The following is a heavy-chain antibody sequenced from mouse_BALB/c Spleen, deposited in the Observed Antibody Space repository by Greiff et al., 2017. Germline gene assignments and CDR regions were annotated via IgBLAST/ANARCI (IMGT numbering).Heavy chain of an antibody. Sequence: EVKVVESGGGLVQPGGSLRLSCATSGFTFTDYYMSWVRQPPGKALEWLGFIRNKANGYTTEYSASVKGRFTISRDNSQSILYLQMNTLRAEDSATYYCARDSSCFAYWGQGTLVTVSA. J-gene: IGHJ3*01. CDR1: GFTFTDYY. V-gene: IGHV7-3*02. CDR3: ARDSSCFAY. CDR2: IRNKANGYTT.